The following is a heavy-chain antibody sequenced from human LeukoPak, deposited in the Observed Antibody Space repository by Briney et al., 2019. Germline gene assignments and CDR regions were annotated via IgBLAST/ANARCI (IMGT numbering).Heavy chain of an antibody. Sequence: PGGSLRLSCAASGFTFSNYGMHWVRQAPGKGLEWVAFIRHDGSLKYYLDSVKGRFTISRDNSKNTMYLQMNSLRDEDTAVYYCAKGYYDSSGFRSPDYWGQGTLVTVPS. D-gene: IGHD3-22*01. V-gene: IGHV3-30*02. J-gene: IGHJ4*02. CDR1: GFTFSNYG. CDR3: AKGYYDSSGFRSPDY. CDR2: IRHDGSLK.